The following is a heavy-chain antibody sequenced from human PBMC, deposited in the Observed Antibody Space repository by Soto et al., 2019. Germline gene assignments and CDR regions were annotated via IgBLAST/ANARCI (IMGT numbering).Heavy chain of an antibody. D-gene: IGHD2-15*01. V-gene: IGHV4-4*09. CDR2: IHKSGST. J-gene: IGHJ6*03. Sequence: QVQLQESGPGLVKPSETLSLNCSVSNASINTYFWSWIRQSPEKGLEWVGYIHKSGSTNYSPSLKSRVTISLDTSKNRLSLTLTSVTVADTATYFCAIQGGGQYWAEARPYYMDVWGKGTTVTVSS. CDR3: AIQGGGQYWAEARPYYMDV. CDR1: NASINTYF.